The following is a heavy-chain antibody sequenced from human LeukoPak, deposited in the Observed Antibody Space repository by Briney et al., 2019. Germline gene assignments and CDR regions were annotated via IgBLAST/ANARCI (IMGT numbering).Heavy chain of an antibody. D-gene: IGHD4-17*01. Sequence: SETLSLTCAVSDDSISKFYWSWLRQPPGEGLEWIGSIFYSGSTNYNPSLKSRVTVSLDTTKNQVSLKLTSVTAAETAVYYCARGSGSATVTPFDIWGQGTMVSVST. CDR3: ARGSGSATVTPFDI. CDR1: DDSISKFY. CDR2: IFYSGST. J-gene: IGHJ3*02. V-gene: IGHV4-59*01.